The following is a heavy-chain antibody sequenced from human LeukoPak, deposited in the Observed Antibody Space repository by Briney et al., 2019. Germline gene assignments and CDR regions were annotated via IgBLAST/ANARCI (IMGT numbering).Heavy chain of an antibody. V-gene: IGHV3-53*01. J-gene: IGHJ6*04. CDR1: GFTFSSYA. CDR2: IYSGGST. Sequence: GGSLRLSCAASGFTFSSYAMSWVRQAPGKGLEWVSVIYSGGSTYYADSVKGRFTISRDNSKNTLYLQMNSLRAEDTAVYYCARDSYYGMDVWGKGTTVTVSS. CDR3: ARDSYYGMDV.